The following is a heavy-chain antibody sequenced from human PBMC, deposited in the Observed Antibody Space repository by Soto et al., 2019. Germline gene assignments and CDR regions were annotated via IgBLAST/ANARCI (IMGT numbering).Heavy chain of an antibody. CDR3: ARSTYYYDSSGLQYAFDI. CDR1: GGSISSGGYY. D-gene: IGHD3-22*01. J-gene: IGHJ3*02. Sequence: PSETLSLTCTVSGGSISSGGYYWSWIRQHPGKGLEWIGYIYYSGSTYYNPSLKSRVTISVDTSKNQFSLKLSSVTAADTAVYYCARSTYYYDSSGLQYAFDIWGQGTMVTVSS. V-gene: IGHV4-31*03. CDR2: IYYSGST.